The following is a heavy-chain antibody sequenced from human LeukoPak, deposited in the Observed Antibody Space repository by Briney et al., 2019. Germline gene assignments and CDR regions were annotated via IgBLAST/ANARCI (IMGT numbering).Heavy chain of an antibody. CDR3: ASFYGSGSPYYYYGMDV. V-gene: IGHV3-30*03. CDR2: ISYDGSNK. J-gene: IGHJ6*04. Sequence: GGSLRLSCAASGFTFSSYGMHWVRQAPGKELEWVAVISYDGSNKYYADSVKGRFTISRDNSKNTLYLQMNSLRAEDTAVYYCASFYGSGSPYYYYGMDVWGKGTTVTVSS. D-gene: IGHD3-10*01. CDR1: GFTFSSYG.